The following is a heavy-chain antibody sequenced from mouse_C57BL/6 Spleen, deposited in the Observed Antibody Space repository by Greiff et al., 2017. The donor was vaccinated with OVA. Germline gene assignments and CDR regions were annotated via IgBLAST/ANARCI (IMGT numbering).Heavy chain of an antibody. CDR2: IDPSDSYT. D-gene: IGHD4-1*01. J-gene: IGHJ2*01. V-gene: IGHV1-69*01. CDR3: ARPGRNYYFDY. Sequence: QVQLKQSGAELVMPGASVKLSCKASGYTFTSYWMHWVKQRPGQGLEWIGEIDPSDSYTNYNQKFKGKSTLTVDKSSSTAYMQLSSLTSEDSAVYYCARPGRNYYFDYWGQGTTLTVSS. CDR1: GYTFTSYW.